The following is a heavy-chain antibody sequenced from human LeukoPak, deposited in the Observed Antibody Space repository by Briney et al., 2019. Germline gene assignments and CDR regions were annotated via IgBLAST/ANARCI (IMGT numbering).Heavy chain of an antibody. D-gene: IGHD6-6*01. CDR2: ISYDGSSK. CDR1: GFTFSDYA. Sequence: GGSLRLSCTASGFTFSDYAMHWVRQAPGKGLEWVAVISYDGSSKYYADSVNGRFTISRDNSKNSLYLQVNSLRAEDTAVFYCARDESRRSSSDVDPGYFDYWGQGTLVTVSS. J-gene: IGHJ4*02. CDR3: ARDESRRSSSDVDPGYFDY. V-gene: IGHV3-30*04.